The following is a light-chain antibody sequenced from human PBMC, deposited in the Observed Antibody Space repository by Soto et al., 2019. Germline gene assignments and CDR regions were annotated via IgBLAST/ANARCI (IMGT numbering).Light chain of an antibody. V-gene: IGKV1D-13*01. CDR1: QGISSY. CDR2: GTS. Sequence: AIQLTQSPSSLSVSVGDRVTITCRASQGISSYLAWYQQKPGKAPKLLIYGTSSRATGIPDRFSGSGSGTDFTLTISRLEPEDFAVYYCQQYGNSPITFGQGTRLEIK. CDR3: QQYGNSPIT. J-gene: IGKJ5*01.